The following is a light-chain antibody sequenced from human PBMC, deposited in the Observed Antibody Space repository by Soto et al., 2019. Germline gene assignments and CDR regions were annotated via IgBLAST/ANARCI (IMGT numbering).Light chain of an antibody. V-gene: IGKV3-15*01. CDR1: QSVSSN. CDR3: HQYNVWPLT. J-gene: IGKJ4*01. Sequence: EIVMTQSPATLSVSPGERATLSCRPSQSVSSNLSWYQQKPGQTPTLLIYVASTTATGIPASFSGSGSAAQFILTISSLQSEDFAVYYCHQYNVWPLTFGGGTKVEFK. CDR2: VAS.